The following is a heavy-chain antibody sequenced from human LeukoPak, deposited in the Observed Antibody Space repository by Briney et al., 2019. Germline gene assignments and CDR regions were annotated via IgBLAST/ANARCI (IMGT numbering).Heavy chain of an antibody. CDR3: ARVKYCSGGSCYPTSSGYFDY. V-gene: IGHV1-18*01. D-gene: IGHD2-15*01. CDR1: GYTFTSYG. Sequence: ASVKVSCKASGYTFTSYGISWVRQAPGQGLEWMGWISAYNGNTNYAQKLQGRVTMTTDTSTSTAYMELRSLRSDDTAVYYCARVKYCSGGSCYPTSSGYFDYWGQGTLVTVSS. J-gene: IGHJ4*02. CDR2: ISAYNGNT.